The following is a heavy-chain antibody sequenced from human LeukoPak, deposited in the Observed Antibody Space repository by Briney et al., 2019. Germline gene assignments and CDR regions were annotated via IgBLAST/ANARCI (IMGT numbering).Heavy chain of an antibody. V-gene: IGHV1-69*02. J-gene: IGHJ4*02. Sequence: SVKVSCKASGGIFSSYTISWVRQAPGQGLEWMGRIIPILGIANYAQKFQGRVTITADKSTSTAYMELSSLRSEDTAVYYCARGLVGATGFDYWGQGTLVTVSS. CDR2: IIPILGIA. CDR1: GGIFSSYT. D-gene: IGHD1-26*01. CDR3: ARGLVGATGFDY.